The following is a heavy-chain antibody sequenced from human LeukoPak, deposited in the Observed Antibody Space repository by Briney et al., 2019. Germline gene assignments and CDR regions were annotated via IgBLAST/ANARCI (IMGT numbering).Heavy chain of an antibody. CDR3: ARLRHDSSGYYWFGP. Sequence: RTSETLSLTCTVSGDSIRSSRYYWGWIRQPPGKGLEWIASVYYNGNIYYNPSFRSRVTMSVDTSKNQFSLSLTSVTAADTAVYYCARLRHDSSGYYWFGPWGRGTLVTVSS. D-gene: IGHD3-22*01. V-gene: IGHV4-39*01. CDR2: VYYNGNI. J-gene: IGHJ5*02. CDR1: GDSIRSSRYY.